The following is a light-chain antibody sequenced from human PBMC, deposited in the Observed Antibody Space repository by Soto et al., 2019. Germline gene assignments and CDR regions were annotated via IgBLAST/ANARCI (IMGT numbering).Light chain of an antibody. CDR1: SSDVGGYDH. V-gene: IGLV2-14*03. Sequence: QSALTQPASVSGSPGQSITISCTGTSSDVGGYDHVSWYQQHQGKAPKLIIYDVTVRPSGISRRFSGSKSDNTASLAVSGRQPEDEADYYCSSHTNKDTLLSGGGTKLTVL. CDR2: DVT. CDR3: SSHTNKDTLL. J-gene: IGLJ3*02.